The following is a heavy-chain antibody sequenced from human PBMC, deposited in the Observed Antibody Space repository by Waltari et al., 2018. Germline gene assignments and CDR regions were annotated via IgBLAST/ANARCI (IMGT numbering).Heavy chain of an antibody. V-gene: IGHV3-74*01. J-gene: IGHJ3*01. CDR2: IKSDGSST. CDR3: VRDLYGRDDV. CDR1: GFTSSTFW. D-gene: IGHD2-8*01. Sequence: EVQLVESGGGLVQPGGSRSLSVEASGFTSSTFWMHWVRQLPGKGLVWVSHIKSDGSSTNYGDSVEGRFTISRDNAKNILYLQMNSLRAEDTAVYYCVRDLYGRDDVWGQGTMVTVSS.